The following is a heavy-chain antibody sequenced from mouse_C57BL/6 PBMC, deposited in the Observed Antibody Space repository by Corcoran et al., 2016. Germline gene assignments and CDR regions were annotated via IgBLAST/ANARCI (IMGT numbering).Heavy chain of an antibody. J-gene: IGHJ4*01. D-gene: IGHD1-1*01. Sequence: EVQLQQSGPELVKPGASVKISCKASGYTFTDYYMNWVKQSHGKSLEWIGDINPNNGGTSYNQKFKGKATLTVDKSSSTAYMELRSLTSEDSAVYYCARRDYYGSPLYYSMDYWGEGTSVTASS. CDR1: GYTFTDYY. CDR3: ARRDYYGSPLYYSMDY. CDR2: INPNNGGT. V-gene: IGHV1-26*01.